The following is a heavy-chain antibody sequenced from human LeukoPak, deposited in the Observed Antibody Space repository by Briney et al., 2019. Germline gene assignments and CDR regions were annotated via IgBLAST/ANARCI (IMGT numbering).Heavy chain of an antibody. CDR1: GYIFINYG. V-gene: IGHV1-18*01. CDR2: ISDHNGTP. CDR3: ARDAVLGAPYTDH. Sequence: ASVKVSFKASGYIFINYGISWARQAPGQGLEWMGWISDHNGTPNYAQKFEGRVTMTTDISTSTAYMELTSLTSDDAAVYYCARDAVLGAPYTDHWGQGTLVTVSS. D-gene: IGHD3-3*02. J-gene: IGHJ5*02.